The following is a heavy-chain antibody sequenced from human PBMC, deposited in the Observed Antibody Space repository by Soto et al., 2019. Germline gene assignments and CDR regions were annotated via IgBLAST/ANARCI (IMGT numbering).Heavy chain of an antibody. Sequence: QVQLQESGPGLVKPSQTLSLTCTVSGGSISRGGYYWGWIRQHPGKGLEWIGYIYYSGSTYYNPSLQRRATIAVDTSKNQFSLKLSSVTAADTAVYYCARGLHEYGFDYWGQGTLVTVSS. CDR1: GGSISRGGYY. J-gene: IGHJ4*02. CDR2: IYYSGST. V-gene: IGHV4-31*03. D-gene: IGHD4-17*01. CDR3: ARGLHEYGFDY.